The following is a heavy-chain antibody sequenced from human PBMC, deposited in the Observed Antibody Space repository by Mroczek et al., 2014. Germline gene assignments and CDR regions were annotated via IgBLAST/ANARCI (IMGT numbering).Heavy chain of an antibody. CDR1: GGSISSYY. J-gene: IGHJ3*02. V-gene: IGHV4-59*01. D-gene: IGHD3-10*01. CDR2: IYYSGST. CDR3: ARGGSGSPWGAFDI. Sequence: QVQLQQWGPGLVKPSETLSLTCTVSGGSISSYYWSWIRQPPGKGLEWIGYIYYSGSTNYNPSLKSRVTISVDTSKNQFSLKLSSVTAADTAVYYCARGGSGSPWGAFDIWGQGTMVTVSS.